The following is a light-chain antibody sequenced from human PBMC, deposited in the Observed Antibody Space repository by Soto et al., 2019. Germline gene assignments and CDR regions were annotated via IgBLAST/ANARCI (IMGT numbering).Light chain of an antibody. CDR1: QSINSW. V-gene: IGKV1-5*03. CDR3: QQYNSYPYT. CDR2: KAS. J-gene: IGKJ2*01. Sequence: DIQMTQSPSTLSASVGDRVTITCRASQSINSWLAWYQQKTGTPPKILIYKASSIPSGVPSRFSGSGSGTEFTLTISSLQPDDFATYYCQQYNSYPYTFGQGTKLEIK.